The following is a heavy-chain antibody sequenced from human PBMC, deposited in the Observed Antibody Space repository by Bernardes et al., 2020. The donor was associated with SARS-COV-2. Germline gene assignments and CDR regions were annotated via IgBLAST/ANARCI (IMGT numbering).Heavy chain of an antibody. V-gene: IGHV4-59*01. CDR2: IYYSGST. D-gene: IGHD5-18*01. J-gene: IGHJ6*03. CDR3: ARSGFLVDTSKNYYYYYYMDV. Sequence: SETLSLTCTVSGGSISSYYWSWIRQPPGKGLEWIGYIYYSGSTNYNPSLKSRVTISVDTSKNQFSLKLSSVTAADTAVYYCARSGFLVDTSKNYYYYYYMDVWGKGTTVTVSS. CDR1: GGSISSYY.